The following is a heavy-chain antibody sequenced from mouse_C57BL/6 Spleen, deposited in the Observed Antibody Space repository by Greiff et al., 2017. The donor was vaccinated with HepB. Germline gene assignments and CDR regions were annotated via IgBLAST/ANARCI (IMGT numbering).Heavy chain of an antibody. Sequence: EVQLQQSGPELVKPGASVKISCKASGYTFTDYYMNWVKQSHGKSLEWIGDVNPNNGGTSYNQKFKGKVTLTVDKSSSTVYMELRSLTSEDPAVYYCTYYGSSDRSFAYWGQGTLVTVSA. J-gene: IGHJ3*01. CDR3: TYYGSSDRSFAY. CDR1: GYTFTDYY. D-gene: IGHD1-1*01. CDR2: VNPNNGGT. V-gene: IGHV1-26*01.